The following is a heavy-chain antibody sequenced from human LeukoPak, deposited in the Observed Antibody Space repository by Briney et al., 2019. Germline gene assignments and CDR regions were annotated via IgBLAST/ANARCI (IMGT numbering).Heavy chain of an antibody. Sequence: ASVKVSCKVSGYTLTELSMHWVRQAPGKGLEWMGGFDPEDGGTPIFAQKVQGRVTMTEDTSTDTAYMELSSLRSEDTAVYYCATGTIYYSSCSDDYWGQGTLVTVSS. CDR3: ATGTIYYSSCSDDY. CDR1: GYTLTELS. J-gene: IGHJ4*02. V-gene: IGHV1-24*01. D-gene: IGHD3-22*01. CDR2: FDPEDGGTP.